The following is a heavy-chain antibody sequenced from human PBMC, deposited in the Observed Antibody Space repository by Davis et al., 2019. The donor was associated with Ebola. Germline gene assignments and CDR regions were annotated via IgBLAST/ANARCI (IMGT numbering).Heavy chain of an antibody. CDR3: TSTYSSSWYYFDY. V-gene: IGHV3-73*01. J-gene: IGHJ4*02. CDR2: IRSKANSYAT. CDR1: GFTFSGSA. D-gene: IGHD6-13*01. Sequence: GGSLRLSCAASGFTFSGSAMHWVRQASGKGLEWVGRIRSKANSYATAYAASVKGRFTISRDNSKNTAYLQMNSLKTEDTAVYYCTSTYSSSWYYFDYWGQGTLVTVSS.